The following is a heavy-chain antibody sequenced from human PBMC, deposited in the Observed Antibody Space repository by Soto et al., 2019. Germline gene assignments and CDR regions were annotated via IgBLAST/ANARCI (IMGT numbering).Heavy chain of an antibody. D-gene: IGHD2-2*01. J-gene: IGHJ6*02. CDR1: GYSFTSYW. CDR2: IYPGDSDT. V-gene: IGHV5-51*01. CDR3: ARGYCSSTSCYHYGMDA. Sequence: PGESLMISCKGSGYSFTSYWIGWVRQMPGKGLEWMGIIYPGDSDTRYSPSFQGQVTISADKSISTAYLQWSSLKASDTAMYYCARGYCSSTSCYHYGMDAWGQGTTVTVSS.